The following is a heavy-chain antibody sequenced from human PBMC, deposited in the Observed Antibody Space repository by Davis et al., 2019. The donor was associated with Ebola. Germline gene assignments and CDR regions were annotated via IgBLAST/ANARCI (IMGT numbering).Heavy chain of an antibody. D-gene: IGHD6-13*01. Sequence: SVKVSCKASGGTFSSYTISWVRQAPGQGLEWMGRSIPILGIANYAQKFQGRVTITAAKSTSTAYMELSSLRSEDTAVYYCARSEAAANDWFDPWGQGTLVTVSS. CDR1: GGTFSSYT. J-gene: IGHJ5*02. CDR2: SIPILGIA. V-gene: IGHV1-69*02. CDR3: ARSEAAANDWFDP.